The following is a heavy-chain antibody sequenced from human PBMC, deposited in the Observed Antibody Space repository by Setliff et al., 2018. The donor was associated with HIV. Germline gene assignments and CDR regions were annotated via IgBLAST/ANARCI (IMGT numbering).Heavy chain of an antibody. CDR2: ISDSGTT. V-gene: IGHV4-59*11. CDR1: GGSISSHY. Sequence: SETLSLTCTVSGGSISSHYWSWIRQPPGKGLEWIAWISDSGTTNYNPSLKSRVTLSVDTSKNQFSLKLSSVTAADTAVYYCARDRICSGGSCYVGWFDPWGQGTLVTVSS. D-gene: IGHD2-15*01. J-gene: IGHJ5*02. CDR3: ARDRICSGGSCYVGWFDP.